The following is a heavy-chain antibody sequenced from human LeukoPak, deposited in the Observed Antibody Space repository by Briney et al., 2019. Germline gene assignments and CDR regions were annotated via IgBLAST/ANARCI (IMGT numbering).Heavy chain of an antibody. CDR3: TRRYNYDSSGYYYVRDAFDI. CDR2: IRSKAYGGTT. D-gene: IGHD3-22*01. V-gene: IGHV3-49*04. Sequence: GGSLRPSCTASGFTFGDYVMSWVRQAPGKGLEWVGFIRSKAYGGTTKNAASVKGRFTISRDDSRSIAYLQMNSLKTEDTAMYYCTRRYNYDSSGYYYVRDAFDIWGQGTMVTVSS. J-gene: IGHJ3*02. CDR1: GFTFGDYV.